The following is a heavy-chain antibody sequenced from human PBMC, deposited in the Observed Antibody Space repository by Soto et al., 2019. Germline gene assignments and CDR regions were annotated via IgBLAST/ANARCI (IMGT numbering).Heavy chain of an antibody. D-gene: IGHD2-21*01. V-gene: IGHV3-72*01. CDR2: IRNKANSYTT. Sequence: GGSLRLSCAASGFTFSSYGMHWVRQAPGKGLEWVGRIRNKANSYTTEYAASVKGRFTISRDDSKNLLFLQMFSLKTEDTAVYYCSRAGILTTPYYFDYWGQGTLVTVSS. CDR1: GFTFSSYG. J-gene: IGHJ4*01. CDR3: SRAGILTTPYYFDY.